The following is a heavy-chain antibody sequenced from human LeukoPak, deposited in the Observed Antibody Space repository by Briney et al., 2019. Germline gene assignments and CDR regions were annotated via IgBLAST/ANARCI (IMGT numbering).Heavy chain of an antibody. J-gene: IGHJ4*02. V-gene: IGHV4-39*07. Sequence: SETLSLTCTVSGDSISSASYYWGWIRQPPGKGLAWIGSIYYSGSTYYNPSLKSRVTISVDTSKNQFSLKLSSVTAADTAVYYCARDRVRGNSNPFFDYWGQGTLVTVSS. CDR3: ARDRVRGNSNPFFDY. D-gene: IGHD4-11*01. CDR1: GDSISSASYY. CDR2: IYYSGST.